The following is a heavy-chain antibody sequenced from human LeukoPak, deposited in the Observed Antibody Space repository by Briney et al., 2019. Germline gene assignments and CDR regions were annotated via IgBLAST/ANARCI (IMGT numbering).Heavy chain of an antibody. J-gene: IGHJ4*02. V-gene: IGHV3-23*01. CDR3: AKGEWIQFQLYYFDY. D-gene: IGHD5-18*01. Sequence: GGSLRLSCAASGFTFSSYAMSWVRQAPGKGLEWVSSISSSGGSTYYADSVTGRFAISRDNSKNTLYLQMNSLRAEDTAVYYCAKGEWIQFQLYYFDYWGQGTLVTVSS. CDR1: GFTFSSYA. CDR2: ISSSGGST.